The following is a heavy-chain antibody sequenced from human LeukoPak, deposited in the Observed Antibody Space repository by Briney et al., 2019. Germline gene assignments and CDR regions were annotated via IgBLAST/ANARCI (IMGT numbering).Heavy chain of an antibody. CDR3: ARVRGIGGYGDYVSPLHYYYYGMDV. CDR1: GGSISSSSYY. J-gene: IGHJ6*02. Sequence: SETLSLTCTVSGGSISSSSYYWGWIRQPPGKGLEWIGSIYYSGSTYYNPSLKSRVTISVDTSKNQFSLKLSSVTAADTAVYYCARVRGIGGYGDYVSPLHYYYYGMDVWGQGTTVTVSS. D-gene: IGHD4-17*01. CDR2: IYYSGST. V-gene: IGHV4-39*01.